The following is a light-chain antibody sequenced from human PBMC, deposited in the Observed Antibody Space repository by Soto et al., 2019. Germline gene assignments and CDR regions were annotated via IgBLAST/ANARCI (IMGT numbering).Light chain of an antibody. Sequence: IPMTLSPSSLSASVGSRVTITCRASQSISTYLNWYQKKPGKAPNLLIYDASRLQSGVPSRFSGSGGGTDFTLTISRLEPEDFAVYICQQYGTSPRTFGQGTRLEI. CDR1: QSISTY. J-gene: IGKJ5*01. V-gene: IGKV1-39*01. CDR3: QQYGTSPRT. CDR2: DAS.